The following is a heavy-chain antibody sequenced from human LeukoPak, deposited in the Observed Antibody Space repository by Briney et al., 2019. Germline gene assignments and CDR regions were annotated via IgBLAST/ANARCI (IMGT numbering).Heavy chain of an antibody. V-gene: IGHV3-7*01. CDR3: AREGKYQLRDRSYFDH. J-gene: IGHJ4*02. CDR1: GFTFSSYW. D-gene: IGHD2-2*01. Sequence: GGSLRLSCAASGFTFSSYWMSWVRQAPGKGLEWVANIKEDGGEKYYVDSVKGRFTISRDNAKNSLYLQTNSLRVEDTAVYYCAREGKYQLRDRSYFDHWGQGTLVTVSS. CDR2: IKEDGGEK.